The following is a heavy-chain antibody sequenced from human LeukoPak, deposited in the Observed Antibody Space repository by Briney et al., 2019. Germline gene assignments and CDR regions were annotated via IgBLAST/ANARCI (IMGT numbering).Heavy chain of an antibody. CDR1: GYTFTSYY. D-gene: IGHD3-10*01. J-gene: IGHJ3*02. CDR2: INPSGGST. V-gene: IGHV1-46*01. Sequence: GASVKVSCKASGYTFTSYYMHWVRQAPGQGLEWMGIINPSGGSTSYAQKFQGRVTMTRDTSTSTVYMELSSLRSEDTAVYYCARDPSIMVRGVKNAFDIWGQGTMVTVSS. CDR3: ARDPSIMVRGVKNAFDI.